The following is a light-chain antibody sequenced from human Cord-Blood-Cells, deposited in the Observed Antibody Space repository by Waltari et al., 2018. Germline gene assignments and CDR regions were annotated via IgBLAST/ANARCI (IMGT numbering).Light chain of an antibody. J-gene: IGKJ5*01. V-gene: IGKV1-33*01. Sequence: DIQITQSPSSLSASVGDRVTITCQAIQDISNYLNWYQQKPGKAPKLLIYDASNLETGVPSRFSGSGAGTDFTFTISSLQPEDIATYYCQQYDNLITFGQGTRLEIK. CDR3: QQYDNLIT. CDR1: QDISNY. CDR2: DAS.